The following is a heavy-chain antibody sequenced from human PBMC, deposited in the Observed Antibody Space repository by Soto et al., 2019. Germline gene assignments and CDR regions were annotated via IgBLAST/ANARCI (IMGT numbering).Heavy chain of an antibody. CDR3: AREGEGCSGGSCYVHALDI. Sequence: ASVKVSCKASGYTFTGYYMHWVRQAPGQGLEWMGWINPNSGGTNYAQKFQGWVTMTRDTSISTAYMELSRLRSDDTAVYYCAREGEGCSGGSCYVHALDIWGQGTMVTVSS. D-gene: IGHD2-15*01. J-gene: IGHJ3*02. CDR1: GYTFTGYY. V-gene: IGHV1-2*04. CDR2: INPNSGGT.